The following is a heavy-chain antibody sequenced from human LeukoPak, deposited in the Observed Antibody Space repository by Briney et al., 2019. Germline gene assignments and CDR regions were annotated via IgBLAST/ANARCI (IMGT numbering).Heavy chain of an antibody. CDR3: ARDQKYSSGYYYPY. V-gene: IGHV3-7*01. CDR2: IKQDGSEK. J-gene: IGHJ4*02. Sequence: GGSPRLSCAASGFTFSSYWMSWVRQAPGKGLEWVANIKQDGSEKYYVDSVKGRFTISRDNAKNSLYLQMNSLRAEDTAVYYCARDQKYSSGYYYPYWGQGTLVTVSS. D-gene: IGHD3-22*01. CDR1: GFTFSSYW.